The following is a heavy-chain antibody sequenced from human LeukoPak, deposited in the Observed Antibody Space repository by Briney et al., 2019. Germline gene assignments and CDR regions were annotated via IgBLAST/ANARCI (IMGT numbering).Heavy chain of an antibody. Sequence: SETLSLTCTVSGGSISSYYWSWIRQPPGKGLEWIGYIYYSGRTNYNPSLKSRVTISVDTSKNQFSLKLSSVTAADTAVYYCARTGYSGYYFDYWGQGTLVTVSS. CDR2: IYYSGRT. CDR1: GGSISSYY. D-gene: IGHD5-12*01. J-gene: IGHJ4*02. V-gene: IGHV4-59*01. CDR3: ARTGYSGYYFDY.